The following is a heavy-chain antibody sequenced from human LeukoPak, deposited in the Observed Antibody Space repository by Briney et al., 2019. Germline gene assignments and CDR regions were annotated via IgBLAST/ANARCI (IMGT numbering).Heavy chain of an antibody. D-gene: IGHD3-9*01. J-gene: IGHJ5*02. CDR1: GGTFSSYA. CDR2: IIPIFGTA. V-gene: IGHV1-69*01. CDR3: ARGFLVYDILTGYFP. Sequence: SVKVSCKASGGTFSSYAISWVRQAPGQGLEWMGGIIPIFGTANYAQKFQGRVTITADESTSTAYMGLSSLRSEDTAVYYCARGFLVYDILTGYFPWGQGTLVTVSS.